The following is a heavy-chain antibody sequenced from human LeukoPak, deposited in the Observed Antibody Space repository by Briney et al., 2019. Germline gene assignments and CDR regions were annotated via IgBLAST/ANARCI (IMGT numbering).Heavy chain of an antibody. CDR2: IYHSGSP. J-gene: IGHJ4*02. CDR3: ARHFGSGRKKYDFDY. Sequence: TSGTLSFTCAVSGASISSSNWLSWARQPPGKGLEWIGAIYHSGSPNYNPSPKTRVTMPVENSKNQFTLNVISITAAAPSVYYCARHFGSGRKKYDFDYWGQGTLVTVSS. V-gene: IGHV4-4*02. CDR1: GASISSSNW. D-gene: IGHD3-10*01.